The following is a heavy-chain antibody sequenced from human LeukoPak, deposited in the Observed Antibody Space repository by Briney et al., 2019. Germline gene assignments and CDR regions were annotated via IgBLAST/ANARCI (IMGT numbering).Heavy chain of an antibody. J-gene: IGHJ4*02. CDR3: VKTYGSGSPTYYFDS. D-gene: IGHD3-10*01. Sequence: SETLSLTCTVSGGSISSGDYYWSWIRQHPGKGLEWIGSIYYRGTTYYNPSLQSRVVVFVDTSKNQFSLKLSSVTAADTAVYYCVKTYGSGSPTYYFDSWGQGTLVTVSS. V-gene: IGHV4-39*01. CDR2: IYYRGTT. CDR1: GGSISSGDYY.